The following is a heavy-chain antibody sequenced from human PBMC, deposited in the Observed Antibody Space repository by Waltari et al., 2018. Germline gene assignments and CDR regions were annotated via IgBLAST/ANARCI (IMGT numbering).Heavy chain of an antibody. Sequence: EVQLLESGGGLVQPGGSLRLSCAASGFTFSNHVMRWVRQAPGKGLEWVSGIDGGGGDTSYADSVKGRFTISRDNSKNTLYLQMNSLRVEDTAIYFCAKTISPGYGMDVWGQGTTVTVSS. J-gene: IGHJ6*02. CDR2: IDGGGGDT. V-gene: IGHV3-23*01. CDR3: AKTISPGYGMDV. D-gene: IGHD2-2*01. CDR1: GFTFSNHV.